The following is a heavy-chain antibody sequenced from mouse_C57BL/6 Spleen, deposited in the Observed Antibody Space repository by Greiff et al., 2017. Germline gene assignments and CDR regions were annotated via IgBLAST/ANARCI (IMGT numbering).Heavy chain of an antibody. D-gene: IGHD1-1*01. J-gene: IGHJ1*03. CDR3: ARGGYGSSYGYFDV. CDR2: ILPGSGST. CDR1: GYTFTGYW. Sequence: QVQLQQSGAEMLKPGALVKLSCKATGYTFTGYWIEWVKQRPGPGLEWIGEILPGSGSTNYTEKFKGKATFTADPSSNTAYMQLSSLTTEDSAIDYCARGGYGSSYGYFDVWGTGTTVTVSS. V-gene: IGHV1-9*01.